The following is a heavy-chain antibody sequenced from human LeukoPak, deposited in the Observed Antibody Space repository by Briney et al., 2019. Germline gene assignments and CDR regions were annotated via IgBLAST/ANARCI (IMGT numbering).Heavy chain of an antibody. V-gene: IGHV3-21*01. CDR1: GFTFSSYG. Sequence: GGSLRLSCAASGFTFSSYGMNWVRQAPGKGLEWVSSISSSSSYIYYADSVKGRFTISRDNAKNSLYLQMNSLRAEDTAVYYCASQGDSSSWYAYYYYGMDVWGQGTTVTVSS. CDR3: ASQGDSSSWYAYYYYGMDV. D-gene: IGHD6-13*01. CDR2: ISSSSSYI. J-gene: IGHJ6*02.